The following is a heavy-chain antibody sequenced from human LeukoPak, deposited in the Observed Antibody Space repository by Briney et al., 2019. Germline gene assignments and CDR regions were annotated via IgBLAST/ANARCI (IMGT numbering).Heavy chain of an antibody. V-gene: IGHV3-53*01. J-gene: IGHJ6*03. CDR3: ARSHSGSLYYYYYSMAV. CDR2: IYSGGST. CDR1: GFTVSSNY. Sequence: GGSLRLSCAASGFTVSSNYMSWVRQAPGKGLEWVSVIYSGGSTYYADSVKGRFTISRDNSKNTLYLQMNSLRAEDTAVYYCARSHSGSLYYYYYSMAVGGKGTTVTVS. D-gene: IGHD1-26*01.